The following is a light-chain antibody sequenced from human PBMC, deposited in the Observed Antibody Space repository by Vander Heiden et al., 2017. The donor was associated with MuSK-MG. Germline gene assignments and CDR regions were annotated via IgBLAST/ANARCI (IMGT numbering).Light chain of an antibody. CDR2: EVS. CDR3: RQSKQLPYT. CDR1: QSLLHTDGKTH. V-gene: IGKV2D-29*01. J-gene: IGKJ2*01. Sequence: DIVMTQTPLSLSATPGQPASISCKSSQSLLHTDGKTHVYWHLQKPGQPPQLLLYEVSNRCSGVPDRFSGSGSGTDFTLTISRVEAEDVGVYYCRQSKQLPYTFGQGTKLEIK.